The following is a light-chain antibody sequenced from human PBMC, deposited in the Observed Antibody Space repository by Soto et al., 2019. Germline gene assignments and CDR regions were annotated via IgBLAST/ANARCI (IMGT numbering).Light chain of an antibody. J-gene: IGLJ1*01. Sequence: QSALTQPRSVSGSPGQSVTVSCTGTSSDVGGYNSVSWYQQHPGKAPKLMIYDVSKRPSGVPDRFSGSKSGNTAFLTISGLQAEDEADYYCCSYAGSYTYDVFGTGTKVTVL. CDR1: SSDVGGYNS. CDR2: DVS. V-gene: IGLV2-11*01. CDR3: CSYAGSYTYDV.